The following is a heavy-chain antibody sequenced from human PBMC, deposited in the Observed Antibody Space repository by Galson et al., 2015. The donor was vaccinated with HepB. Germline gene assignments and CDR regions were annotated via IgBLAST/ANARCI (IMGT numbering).Heavy chain of an antibody. J-gene: IGHJ5*02. CDR1: GFTFSSYS. CDR2: ITSDGSSA. CDR3: ARAMTFNYFDP. V-gene: IGHV3-74*01. Sequence: SLRLSCAASGFTFSSYSMNWVRQAPGKGLVWVSRITSDGSSANYADSVKGRFTISRDNAKNTLYLQMNSLRADDTAVYYCARAMTFNYFDPWGQGTLVTVSS.